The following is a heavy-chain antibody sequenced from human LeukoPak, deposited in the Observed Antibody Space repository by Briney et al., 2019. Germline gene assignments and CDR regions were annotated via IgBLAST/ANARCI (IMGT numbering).Heavy chain of an antibody. CDR1: GVTFSSYG. Sequence: GGSLRLSCAASGVTFSSYGMNWGGEAPGKGLEWVPTINHHRNVNYYVHSVKGPFTISTDNAKHSLYLQMSNLRAQDTAVYFCARGAALDVWGQGATVTVSS. D-gene: IGHD2-15*01. J-gene: IGHJ6*02. CDR2: INHHRNVN. V-gene: IGHV3-7*03. CDR3: ARGAALDV.